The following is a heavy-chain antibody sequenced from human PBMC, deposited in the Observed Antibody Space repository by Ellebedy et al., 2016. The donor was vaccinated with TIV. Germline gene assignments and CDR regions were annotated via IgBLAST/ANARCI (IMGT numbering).Heavy chain of an antibody. Sequence: MPSETLSLTCAVSGGSISSSHWWRWVRQPPGKGLEWIGQIYHSGTTSYNPSLKGRVSISVHKSKNHFSLRLSSVTAADTDVYYCARDVTGVRGFGYWGQGTLVTVS. CDR3: ARDVTGVRGFGY. D-gene: IGHD3-10*01. V-gene: IGHV4-4*02. CDR2: IYHSGTT. CDR1: GGSISSSHW. J-gene: IGHJ4*02.